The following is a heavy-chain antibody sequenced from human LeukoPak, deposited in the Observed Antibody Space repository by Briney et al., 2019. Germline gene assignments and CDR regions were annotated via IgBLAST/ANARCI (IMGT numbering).Heavy chain of an antibody. D-gene: IGHD3-10*01. V-gene: IGHV5-51*01. CDR2: IYPGDSDT. CDR3: ASSMVRGVITFDY. CDR1: GYSFTSYW. Sequence: GESLKISRKGSGYSFTSYWIGWVRQMPGKGLEWMGIIYPGDSDTRYSPSFQGRVTISADKSISTAYLQWSSLKASDTAMYYCASSMVRGVITFDYWGQGTLVTVSS. J-gene: IGHJ4*02.